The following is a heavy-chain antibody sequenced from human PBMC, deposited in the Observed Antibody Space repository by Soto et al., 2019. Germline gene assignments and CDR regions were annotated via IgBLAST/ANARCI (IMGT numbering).Heavy chain of an antibody. CDR1: GGSISSYY. Sequence: SETLSLTCTVSGGSISSYYWSWIRQPPGKGLEWIGYIYYSGSTNYNPSLKSRVTISVDTSKNQFSLKLSSVTAADTAMYYCARSISKGIPGLAHDYWGQGTLVTVS. CDR3: ARSISKGIPGLAHDY. D-gene: IGHD3-9*01. CDR2: IYYSGST. J-gene: IGHJ4*02. V-gene: IGHV4-59*08.